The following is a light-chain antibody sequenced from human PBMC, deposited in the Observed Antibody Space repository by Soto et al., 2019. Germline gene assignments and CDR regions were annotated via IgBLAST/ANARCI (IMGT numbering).Light chain of an antibody. V-gene: IGKV3-11*01. CDR3: QQYQGCSRT. CDR2: DAS. Sequence: DIQLTQSPSTLSSSRGERANLTCRARQSSNSYLAWYQQKPGQAPKLLISDASNWATGVPARFSGSGSGTEFTLTISGLEPDDFAFYYCQQYQGCSRTFGGGTKVEI. J-gene: IGKJ4*02. CDR1: QSSNSY.